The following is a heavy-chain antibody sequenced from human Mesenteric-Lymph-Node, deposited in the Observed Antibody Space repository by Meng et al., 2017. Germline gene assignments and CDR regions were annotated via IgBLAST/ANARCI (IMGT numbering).Heavy chain of an antibody. CDR3: ARGPTVKYFDY. J-gene: IGHJ4*02. CDR2: IYYSGST. Sequence: SETLSLTCTVSGGSISSYYWSWIRQPPGKGLEWIGYIYYSGSTNYNPSLKSRVTISVDTSKNQFSLKLSSVTAADTAVYYCARGPTVKYFDYWGQGTLVTVSS. D-gene: IGHD2/OR15-2a*01. CDR1: GGSISSYY. V-gene: IGHV4-59*12.